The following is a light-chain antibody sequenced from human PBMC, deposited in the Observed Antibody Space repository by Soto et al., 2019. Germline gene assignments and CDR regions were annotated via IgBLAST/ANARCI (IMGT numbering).Light chain of an antibody. CDR3: QQSNSDPT. V-gene: IGKV1-39*01. J-gene: IGKJ4*01. Sequence: DIQMTQSPSSLSASVGDRVTIACRAGQSISTYLNWYQQKPGKAPKLLIFAASSLKSGDPSRFSGNGSGTDFTLTINSLQLEDFATYYCQQSNSDPTFGGGTKVEIK. CDR1: QSISTY. CDR2: AAS.